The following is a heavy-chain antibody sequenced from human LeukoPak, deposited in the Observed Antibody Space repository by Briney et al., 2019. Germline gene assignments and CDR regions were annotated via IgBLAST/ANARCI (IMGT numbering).Heavy chain of an antibody. V-gene: IGHV5-51*01. Sequence: GESLKISCKASGYSFTDYWIGWVRQMPGRGLEWMGIVYPGDSDTRYSPSFQGQVTISVDKSISTAYLQWSSLKASDTAMYYCARPRGPRVGWYFDLWGRGTLVTVSS. CDR1: GYSFTDYW. J-gene: IGHJ2*01. CDR3: ARPRGPRVGWYFDL. CDR2: VYPGDSDT. D-gene: IGHD1-26*01.